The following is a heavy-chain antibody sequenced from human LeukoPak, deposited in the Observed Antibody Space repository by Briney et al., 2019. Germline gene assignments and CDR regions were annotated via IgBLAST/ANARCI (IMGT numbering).Heavy chain of an antibody. D-gene: IGHD3-16*01. CDR1: GFTLSSFG. V-gene: IGHV3-33*01. CDR3: ARVGDMEAFDI. Sequence: PGRSLRLSCAASGFTLSSFGMVWVRQAPGKGLEWVTLMWYDGRNKYYADSVKGRFTISRDNSKNTVYLQMNSLRGGDTAVYYCARVGDMEAFDIWGQGTRVTVSS. CDR2: MWYDGRNK. J-gene: IGHJ3*02.